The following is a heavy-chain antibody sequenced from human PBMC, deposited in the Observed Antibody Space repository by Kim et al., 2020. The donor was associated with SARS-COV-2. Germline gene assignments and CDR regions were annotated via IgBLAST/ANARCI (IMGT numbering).Heavy chain of an antibody. D-gene: IGHD3-3*01. J-gene: IGHJ6*02. V-gene: IGHV1-69*13. CDR1: GGTFSSYA. CDR3: ARGEDDRDFGYYYYGMDV. Sequence: SVKVSCKASGGTFSSYAISWVRQAPGQGLEWMGGIIPIFGTANYAQKFQGRVTITADESTSTAYMELSSLRSEDTAVYYCARGEDDRDFGYYYYGMDVWGQGTTVTVSS. CDR2: IIPIFGTA.